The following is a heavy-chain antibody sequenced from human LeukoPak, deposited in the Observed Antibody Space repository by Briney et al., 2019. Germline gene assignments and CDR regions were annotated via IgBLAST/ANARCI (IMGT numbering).Heavy chain of an antibody. CDR1: GFTFSSYE. Sequence: PGGSLRLSCAASGFTFSSYEMNWVRQAPGKGLEWVSYISSSGSTIYYADSVKGRFTISRDNAKNSLYLQMNSLRAEDTAVYYCARGAHDLLTTYYHFDSWGQGALVTVSS. CDR2: ISSSGSTI. V-gene: IGHV3-48*03. J-gene: IGHJ4*02. CDR3: ARGAHDLLTTYYHFDS. D-gene: IGHD3-9*01.